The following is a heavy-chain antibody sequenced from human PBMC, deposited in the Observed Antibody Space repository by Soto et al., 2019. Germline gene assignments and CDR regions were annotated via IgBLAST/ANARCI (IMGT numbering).Heavy chain of an antibody. D-gene: IGHD1-26*01. CDR2: IIPIFGTA. CDR3: AVRSFTVGSWDY. V-gene: IGHV1-69*12. CDR1: GGTFSSYA. Sequence: QVQLVQSGAEVKKPGSSVKVSCKASGGTFSSYAISWVRQAPGQGLEWMGGIIPIFGTANYAQKFQGRVKITADEATSTAYVELSSLRSEDTAVYYCAVRSFTVGSWDYWGQGTLVTVSS. J-gene: IGHJ4*02.